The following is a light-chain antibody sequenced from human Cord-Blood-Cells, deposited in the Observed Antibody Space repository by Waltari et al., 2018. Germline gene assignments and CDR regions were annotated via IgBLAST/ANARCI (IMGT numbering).Light chain of an antibody. CDR2: RNN. V-gene: IGLV1-47*01. Sequence: QSVLTQPPSASGTPGQRVTISCSGSSSNIGSNYVYWYQQRPVTAPKLLIYRNNQRPSGVPDRVSGSKSGTSASLAISGRRSEDEADYYCAAWDDSLSGHVVFGGGTKLTVL. CDR3: AAWDDSLSGHVV. CDR1: SSNIGSNY. J-gene: IGLJ2*01.